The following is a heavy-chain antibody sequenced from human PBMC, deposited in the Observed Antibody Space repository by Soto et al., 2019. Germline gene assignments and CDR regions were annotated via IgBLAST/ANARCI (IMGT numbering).Heavy chain of an antibody. CDR1: GFTFSSYG. D-gene: IGHD6-19*01. CDR2: IWYDGSNK. V-gene: IGHV3-33*01. CDR3: ASSGYSSGWYCVDY. Sequence: QVQLVESGGGVVQPGRSLRLSCAASGFTFSSYGMHWVRQAPGKGLEWVAVIWYDGSNKYYADSVKGRFTISRDNSKNTRYLQMNSLRAEDTAVYYCASSGYSSGWYCVDYWGQGTLVTVSS. J-gene: IGHJ4*02.